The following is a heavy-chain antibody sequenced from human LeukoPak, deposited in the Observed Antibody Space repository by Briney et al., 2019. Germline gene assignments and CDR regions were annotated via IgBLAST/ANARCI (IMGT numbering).Heavy chain of an antibody. CDR3: AKTTYYYDSSGYSEN. D-gene: IGHD3-22*01. Sequence: GGSLRLSCAASGFTFTSYGMHWVRQAPGKGLEWVAFIRYDGSKKFYADSVKGRLTISRDNPKNTLYLQMNSLRAEDTAVYYCAKTTYYYDSSGYSENWGQGTLVTVSS. V-gene: IGHV3-30*02. CDR2: IRYDGSKK. CDR1: GFTFTSYG. J-gene: IGHJ4*02.